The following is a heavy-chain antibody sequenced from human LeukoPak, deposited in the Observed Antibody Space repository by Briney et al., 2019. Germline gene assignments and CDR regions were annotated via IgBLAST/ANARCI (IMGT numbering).Heavy chain of an antibody. D-gene: IGHD3-22*01. Sequence: ASVKVSCKASGYTFTSYAMNWVRQAPGQGLEWMGWINTNTGNPTYAQGFTGRFVFSLDTSVSTAYLQISSLKAEVTAVYYCARDGIVAPLDAFDIWGQGTMVTVSS. CDR1: GYTFTSYA. CDR2: INTNTGNP. V-gene: IGHV7-4-1*02. J-gene: IGHJ3*02. CDR3: ARDGIVAPLDAFDI.